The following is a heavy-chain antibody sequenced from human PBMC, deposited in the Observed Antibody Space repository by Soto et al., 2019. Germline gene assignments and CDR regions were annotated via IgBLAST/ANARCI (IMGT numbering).Heavy chain of an antibody. D-gene: IGHD3-16*01. Sequence: ALRLSCAASGFTFSSYGMHWVRQAPGKGLEWVAVISYDGSNKYYADSVEGRFTISRDNSKNTLYLQMNSLRAEDTAVYYCAKGLWVTTFDYYYGMDVWGQGTTVTVSS. CDR3: AKGLWVTTFDYYYGMDV. J-gene: IGHJ6*02. CDR1: GFTFSSYG. V-gene: IGHV3-30*18. CDR2: ISYDGSNK.